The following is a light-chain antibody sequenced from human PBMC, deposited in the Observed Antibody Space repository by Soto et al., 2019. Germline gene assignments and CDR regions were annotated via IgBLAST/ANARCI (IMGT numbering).Light chain of an antibody. CDR3: CSYAGSYTGV. V-gene: IGLV2-11*01. J-gene: IGLJ2*01. CDR1: SCDVGGYNY. CDR2: DVS. Sequence: QSALTQPRSVSGSPGQTVTISCTGTSCDVGGYNYVSWYQQPPGKAPKLMYYDVSKRSSGVPDRSACSKSGNTASLTISGLQAEDADDYYCCSYAGSYTGVFGGGTKLTVL.